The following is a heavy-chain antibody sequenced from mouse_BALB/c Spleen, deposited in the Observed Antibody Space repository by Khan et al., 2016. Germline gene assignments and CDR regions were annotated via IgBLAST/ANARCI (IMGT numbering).Heavy chain of an antibody. CDR1: GYTFTSYI. V-gene: IGHV1S136*01. CDR3: ASTYYYVSSFYGYCDV. CDR2: INPYNDGS. Sequence: MQLKQSGPELVKPGASVKMSCKASGYTFTSYIMHWVKQKPGQGLEWIGYINPYNDGSKYNEKFKGKATLTSDKSSSTAYMELSSLTSEDSAVYYCASTYYYVSSFYGYCDVWGVCTTVTVSS. D-gene: IGHD1-1*01. J-gene: IGHJ1*01.